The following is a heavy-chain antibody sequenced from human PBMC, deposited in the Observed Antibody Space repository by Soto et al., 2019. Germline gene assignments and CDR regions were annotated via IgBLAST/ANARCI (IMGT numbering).Heavy chain of an antibody. CDR2: IYHSGST. D-gene: IGHD3-9*01. CDR1: GGSISSSNW. CDR3: ARFHYDILTGYGLDV. V-gene: IGHV4-4*02. J-gene: IGHJ6*02. Sequence: QVQLQESGPGLVKPSGTLSLTCAVSGGSISSSNWWSWVRQPPGKGLEWIGEIYHSGSTNHNPSLKSRVTISVDKSKNQFSLKLSSVTAADTAVYYCARFHYDILTGYGLDVWGQGTTVTVSS.